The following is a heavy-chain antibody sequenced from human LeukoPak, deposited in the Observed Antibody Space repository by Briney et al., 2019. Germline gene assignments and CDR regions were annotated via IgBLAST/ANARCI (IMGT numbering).Heavy chain of an antibody. Sequence: SCKASGGTFSSYAMHWVRQAPGKGLEWVAVISYDGSNKYYADSVKGRFTISRDNSKNTLHLQMNSLRAEDTAVYYCARDNYDFWSGYYTYYYYGMDVWGQGTTVTVSS. J-gene: IGHJ6*02. CDR1: GGTFSSYA. D-gene: IGHD3-3*01. CDR2: ISYDGSNK. CDR3: ARDNYDFWSGYYTYYYYGMDV. V-gene: IGHV3-30*04.